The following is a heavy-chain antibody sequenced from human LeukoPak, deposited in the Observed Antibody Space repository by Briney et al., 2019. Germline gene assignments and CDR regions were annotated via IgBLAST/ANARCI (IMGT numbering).Heavy chain of an antibody. CDR1: GFTVSSNE. V-gene: IGHV3-38-3*01. CDR3: ANTWFGELLDS. CDR2: ISGGST. J-gene: IGHJ4*02. D-gene: IGHD3-10*01. Sequence: GGSLRLSCAASGFTVSSNEMSWVRQAPGKGLEWVSSISGGSTYYADSRKGRFTISRDNSKNTLYLQINSLGVEDTAMYYCANTWFGELLDSWGQGTLVTVSS.